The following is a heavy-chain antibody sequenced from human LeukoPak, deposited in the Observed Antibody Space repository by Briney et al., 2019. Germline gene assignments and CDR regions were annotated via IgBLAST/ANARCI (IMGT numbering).Heavy chain of an antibody. D-gene: IGHD3-9*01. CDR2: IYSGGST. Sequence: GGSLRLSCAASGFTVSGDYMSWVRQAPGKGLEWVSVIYSGGSTYYADSVKGRFTISRDNSKNTLYLQMNSLRAEDTAVYYCARGSDAPYYDILTGYYYYYYMDVWGKGTTVTISS. J-gene: IGHJ6*03. CDR3: ARGSDAPYYDILTGYYYYYYMDV. CDR1: GFTVSGDY. V-gene: IGHV3-53*01.